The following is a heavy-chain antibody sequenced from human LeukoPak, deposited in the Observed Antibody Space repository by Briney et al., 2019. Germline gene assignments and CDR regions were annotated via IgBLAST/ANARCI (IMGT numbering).Heavy chain of an antibody. CDR1: GFTLRIFW. Sequence: GGSLRLSCTLSGFTLRIFWMSWVPPAPGKGLEWVANIKEDESEKYYVDSVKGRFTISRDNTKNSLYLQMNSLRDEDTAVYYCARDRYFGYWGQGTLVTVSS. V-gene: IGHV3-7*01. J-gene: IGHJ4*02. CDR3: ARDRYFGY. CDR2: IKEDESEK.